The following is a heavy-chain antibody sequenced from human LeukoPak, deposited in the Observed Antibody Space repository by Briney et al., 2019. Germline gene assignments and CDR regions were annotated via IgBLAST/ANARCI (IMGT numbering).Heavy chain of an antibody. CDR3: VKGRISEDGLDF. CDR1: GFTFSRSA. V-gene: IGHV3-23*01. J-gene: IGHJ4*02. CDR2: ISSSGNT. D-gene: IGHD6-13*01. Sequence: GSLRLSCAASGFTFSRSAMTWVRQTPGKGLDWVSSISSSGNTYYADSVKGRFTISRDNSKNMLYLQMNSLRAEDTAVYYCVKGRISEDGLDFWGQGTLVTVSS.